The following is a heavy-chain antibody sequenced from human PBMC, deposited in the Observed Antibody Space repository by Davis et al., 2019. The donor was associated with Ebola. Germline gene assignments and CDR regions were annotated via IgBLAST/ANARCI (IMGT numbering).Heavy chain of an antibody. J-gene: IGHJ5*02. CDR2: INPNSGAT. V-gene: IGHV1-2*06. D-gene: IGHD2-2*01. Sequence: AASVKVSCKASGNTFTGYYMHWVRQAPGQGLEWVGHINPNSGATSYAQKFQGSVTLTRDTSISTAYMELSRLRSDDTAVYYCAREKGDIVLVPAAMYNWFDPWGQGTLVTVSS. CDR1: GNTFTGYY. CDR3: AREKGDIVLVPAAMYNWFDP.